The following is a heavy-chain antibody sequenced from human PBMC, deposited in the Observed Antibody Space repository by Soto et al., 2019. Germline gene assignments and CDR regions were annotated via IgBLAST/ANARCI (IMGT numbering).Heavy chain of an antibody. CDR2: IWYDGSNK. J-gene: IGHJ6*02. CDR3: ARVGSSGYYRQVYYYYGMDV. Sequence: PGGSLRLSCAASGFTFSSYGMHWVRQAPGKGLEWVAVIWYDGSNKYYADSVKGRFTISRDNSKNTLYLQMNSLRAEDTAVYYCARVGSSGYYRQVYYYYGMDVWGQGTTVTVSS. CDR1: GFTFSSYG. D-gene: IGHD3-22*01. V-gene: IGHV3-33*01.